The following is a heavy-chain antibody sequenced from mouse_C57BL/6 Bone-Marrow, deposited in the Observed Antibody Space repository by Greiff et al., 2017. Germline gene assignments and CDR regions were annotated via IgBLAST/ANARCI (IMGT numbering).Heavy chain of an antibody. V-gene: IGHV1-80*01. CDR3: ARHYGSNYAMDY. J-gene: IGHJ4*01. CDR2: IYPGDGDT. Sequence: QVQLKESGAELVKPGASVKISCKASGYAFSSYWMNWVKQRPGKGLEWIGQIYPGDGDTNYNGKFKGKATLTADKSSSTAYMQLSSLTSEDSAVYFCARHYGSNYAMDYWGQGTSVTVSS. D-gene: IGHD1-1*02. CDR1: GYAFSSYW.